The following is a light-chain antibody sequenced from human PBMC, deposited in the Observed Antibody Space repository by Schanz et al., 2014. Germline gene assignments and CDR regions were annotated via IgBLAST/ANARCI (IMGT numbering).Light chain of an antibody. Sequence: QSVLTQPPSASGTPGQRVTISCSGSSSNIGNNYVYWYRQLPGTAPKLLIFGNNQRPSGVPDRFSGSKSGTSASLSISGLRSDNEADYYCAAWDDSLSGWVFGGGTKLTVL. J-gene: IGLJ3*02. V-gene: IGLV1-47*02. CDR3: AAWDDSLSGWV. CDR1: SSNIGNNY. CDR2: GNN.